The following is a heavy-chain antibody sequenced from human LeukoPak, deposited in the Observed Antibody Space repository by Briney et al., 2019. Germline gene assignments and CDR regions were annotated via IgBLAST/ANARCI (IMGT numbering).Heavy chain of an antibody. Sequence: ASVTVSCKATSRISWVRQAPGQGLEWMGWIGSYGGDTYYVQKFQGRVTVTTDTSTSTVYMELRSLRSDDTAVYYCARDLWNFYDDSGYYRDFDSWGQGTLVTVSS. J-gene: IGHJ5*01. CDR2: IGSYGGDT. CDR1: TSR. CDR3: ARDLWNFYDDSGYYRDFDS. V-gene: IGHV1-18*01. D-gene: IGHD3-22*01.